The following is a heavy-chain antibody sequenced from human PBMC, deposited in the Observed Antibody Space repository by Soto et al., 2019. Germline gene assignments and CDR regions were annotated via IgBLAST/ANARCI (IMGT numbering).Heavy chain of an antibody. CDR2: ISGGGDTT. J-gene: IGHJ4*02. CDR1: GFTFSSYG. V-gene: IGHV3-23*01. CDR3: AREIGYSYGPFDY. D-gene: IGHD5-18*01. Sequence: GGSLRLSCAASGFTFSSYGISWIRLSPGKGLEWVSVISGGGDTTYYTPSVKGRFTISRDNAKNSLYLQMNSLRAEDTAVYYCAREIGYSYGPFDYWGQGT.